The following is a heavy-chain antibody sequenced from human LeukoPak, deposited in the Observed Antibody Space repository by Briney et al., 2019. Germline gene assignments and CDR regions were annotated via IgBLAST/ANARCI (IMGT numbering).Heavy chain of an antibody. CDR1: GYTFTSYY. CDR3: ARHREYTTASPRAFDM. V-gene: IGHV1-46*01. J-gene: IGHJ3*02. D-gene: IGHD2-2*02. Sequence: GASVKVSCKASGYTFTSYYMHWVRQAPGQGLEWMGIINPSGGSTSYAQKFQGRVTMTRDMSTSTVYMELSSLRSEDTAVYYCARHREYTTASPRAFDMWGQGTLVTVSS. CDR2: INPSGGST.